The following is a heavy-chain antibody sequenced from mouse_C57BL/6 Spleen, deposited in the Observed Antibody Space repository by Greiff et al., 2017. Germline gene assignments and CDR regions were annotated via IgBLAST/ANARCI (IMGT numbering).Heavy chain of an antibody. J-gene: IGHJ3*01. CDR2: INYDGSST. CDR3: ARDYYGSSYGFAY. Sequence: EVKLMESEGGLVQPGSSMKLSCTASGFTFSDYYMAWVRQVPEKGLEWVANINYDGSSTYYLDSLKSRFIISGDNAKNILYLQMSSLKSEDTATYYGARDYYGSSYGFAYWGQGTLVTVSA. CDR1: GFTFSDYY. D-gene: IGHD1-1*01. V-gene: IGHV5-16*01.